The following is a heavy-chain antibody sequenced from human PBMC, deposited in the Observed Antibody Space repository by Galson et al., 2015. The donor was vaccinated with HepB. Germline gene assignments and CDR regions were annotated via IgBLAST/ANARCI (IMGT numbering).Heavy chain of an antibody. J-gene: IGHJ4*02. V-gene: IGHV1-2*06. CDR3: ARGRSRILWRYLDY. Sequence: SVKVSCKASGYTFTGFYIHWVRQAPGQGLEWMGRINPNNGGTNYAQKFQGRVTMTRDTSISTAYMELSGLRSDDTAVYYCARGRSRILWRYLDYWGQGTLVTASS. CDR2: INPNNGGT. D-gene: IGHD2-15*01. CDR1: GYTFTGFY.